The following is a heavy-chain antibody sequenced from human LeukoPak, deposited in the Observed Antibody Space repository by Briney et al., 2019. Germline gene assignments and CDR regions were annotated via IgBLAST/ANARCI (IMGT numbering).Heavy chain of an antibody. CDR3: AKWTRTTLFRGDRARFDS. J-gene: IGHJ4*02. CDR1: GFIFNDYA. V-gene: IGHV3-23*01. Sequence: GGSLRLSCAASGFIFNDYAMSWVRQVPGKGLGCGSVISASGGKTYYADSVKGRFTISRDTSKTTISLQMNSLRVEDSAVYYCAKWTRTTLFRGDRARFDSWGQGTLVTVSS. D-gene: IGHD3-10*01. CDR2: ISASGGKT.